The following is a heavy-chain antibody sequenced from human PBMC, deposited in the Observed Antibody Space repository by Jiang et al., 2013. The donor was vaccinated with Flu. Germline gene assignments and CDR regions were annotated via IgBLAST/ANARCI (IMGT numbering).Heavy chain of an antibody. CDR3: ARASYYDGSPHWFDP. CDR2: IHYNGNT. V-gene: IGHV4-31*01. CDR1: GGSISSGGYY. Sequence: GPGLVKPSQTLSVTCTVSGGSISSGGYYWSWIRQHPGKSLEWIGYIHYNGNTYYNPSLKSLVTISLDTTRNQFSLKLNSVTAADTAMYYCARASYYDGSPHWFDPWGQGTLVTVSS. D-gene: IGHD3-22*01. J-gene: IGHJ5*02.